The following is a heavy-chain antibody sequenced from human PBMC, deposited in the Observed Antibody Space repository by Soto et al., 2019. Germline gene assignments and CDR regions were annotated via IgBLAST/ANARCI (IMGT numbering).Heavy chain of an antibody. CDR3: ARLPRYQYLGYVDYYYYMDV. CDR1: GYSFTSYW. Sequence: PGESLKISCKGSGYSFTSYWIGWVRQMPGKGLEWMGIIYPGDSDTRYSPSFQGQVTISADKSISTAYLQWSSLKASDTAMYYCARLPRYQYLGYVDYYYYMDVWGKGTTVTVSS. CDR2: IYPGDSDT. D-gene: IGHD2-2*01. J-gene: IGHJ6*03. V-gene: IGHV5-51*01.